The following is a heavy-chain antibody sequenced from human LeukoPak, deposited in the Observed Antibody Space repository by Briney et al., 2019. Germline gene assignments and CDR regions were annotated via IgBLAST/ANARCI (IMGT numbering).Heavy chain of an antibody. CDR3: ARSYYDSSGYYYQFWYFDY. CDR2: INHSGST. J-gene: IGHJ4*02. D-gene: IGHD3-22*01. V-gene: IGHV4-34*01. CDR1: GGSFSGYY. Sequence: SETLSLTCAVYGGSFSGYYWSWIRQPPGKGLEWIGEINHSGSTNCNPSLKSRVTISVDTSKNQFSLKLSSVTAADTAVYYCARSYYDSSGYYYQFWYFDYWGQGTLVTVSS.